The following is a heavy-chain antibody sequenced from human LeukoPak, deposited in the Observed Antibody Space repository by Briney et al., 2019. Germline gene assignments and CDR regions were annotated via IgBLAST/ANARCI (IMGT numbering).Heavy chain of an antibody. Sequence: GGSLRLSCTASVFPFSAYAMNWVRQAPGKGLEWSSYISNSVSTIYYADSAKGRFTISRDNAKNSLYLQMNSLRDEDTALYYCARGAVGGFGGQPPYHYYGMDVWGQGTTVIVSS. D-gene: IGHD3-10*01. CDR1: VFPFSAYA. J-gene: IGHJ6*02. V-gene: IGHV3-48*02. CDR3: ARGAVGGFGGQPPYHYYGMDV. CDR2: ISNSVSTI.